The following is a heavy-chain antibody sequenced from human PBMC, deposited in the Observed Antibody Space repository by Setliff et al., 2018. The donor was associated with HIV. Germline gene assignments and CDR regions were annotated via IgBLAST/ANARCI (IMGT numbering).Heavy chain of an antibody. CDR3: GRDPAPSSSASYFQH. CDR1: GYTFTRYF. Sequence: ASVKVSCKASGYTFTRYFMHCVRQAPGQGLEWLGMINPSGGSTWYAQKFQGRVTMTGDTSTSTVYMELSSLRSEDTAVYYCGRDPAPSSSASYFQHWGQGTPVTVSS. V-gene: IGHV1-46*01. J-gene: IGHJ1*01. D-gene: IGHD6-6*01. CDR2: INPSGGST.